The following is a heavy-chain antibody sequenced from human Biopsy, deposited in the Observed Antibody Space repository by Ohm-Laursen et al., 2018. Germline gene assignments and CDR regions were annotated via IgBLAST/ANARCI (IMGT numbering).Heavy chain of an antibody. CDR2: IYNRGRP. CDR1: GDSATNYY. D-gene: IGHD4-11*01. CDR3: ARDSGILNYGNFKYYHYYGMDV. J-gene: IGHJ6*02. V-gene: IGHV4-59*02. Sequence: PSAPRSFTGTVPGDSATNYYWTWIRHPPAKGLEWIGHIYNRGRPTTNPSLQSRVSISVDTSRNQVSLTLSSVTAADTAVYYCARDSGILNYGNFKYYHYYGMDVWGQGTKVTVSS.